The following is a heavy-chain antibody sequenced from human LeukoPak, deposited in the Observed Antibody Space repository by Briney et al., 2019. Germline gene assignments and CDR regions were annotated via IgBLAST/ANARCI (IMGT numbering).Heavy chain of an antibody. D-gene: IGHD6-6*01. CDR1: GGSFSGYY. V-gene: IGHV4-34*01. J-gene: IGHJ3*02. Sequence: PSKTLSLTCAVYGGSFSGYYWSWIRQPPGKGLEWIGEINHSGSTNYNPSLKSRVTISVDTSKNQFSLKLSSVTAADTAVYYCARRKGIAARAFDIWGQGTMVTVSS. CDR2: INHSGST. CDR3: ARRKGIAARAFDI.